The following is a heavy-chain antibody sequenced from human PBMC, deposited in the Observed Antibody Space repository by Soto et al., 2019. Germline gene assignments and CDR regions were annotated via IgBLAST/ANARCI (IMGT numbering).Heavy chain of an antibody. CDR3: VRDLDGSGSYYTDY. CDR2: TRPNNGNT. V-gene: IGHV1-18*01. Sequence: QIQLVQSGAEVKKPGASVKVSCKASGYTFSIYGINWVRQAPGQGLEWMGWTRPNNGNTKYAQNLQGRVTMTTDTSTSTGYMELRSLRPDDTAVYYCVRDLDGSGSYYTDYWGQGTLVTVSS. J-gene: IGHJ4*02. CDR1: GYTFSIYG. D-gene: IGHD3-10*01.